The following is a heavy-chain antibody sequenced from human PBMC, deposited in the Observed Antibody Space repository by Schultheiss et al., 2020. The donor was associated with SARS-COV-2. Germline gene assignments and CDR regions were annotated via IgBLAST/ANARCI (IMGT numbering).Heavy chain of an antibody. D-gene: IGHD3-10*01. V-gene: IGHV1-46*01. Sequence: ASVKVSCKASGYTFTSYYMHWVRQAPGQGLEWMGIINPSGGSTSYAQKFQGRVTITADESTSTAYMELSSLRSEDTAVYYCARGGRFVGMDVWGQGTTVTVSS. CDR3: ARGGRFVGMDV. CDR1: GYTFTSYY. J-gene: IGHJ6*02. CDR2: INPSGGST.